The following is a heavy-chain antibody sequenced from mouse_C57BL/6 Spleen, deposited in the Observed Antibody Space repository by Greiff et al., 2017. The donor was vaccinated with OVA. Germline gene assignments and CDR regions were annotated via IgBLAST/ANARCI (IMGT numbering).Heavy chain of an antibody. CDR1: GFTFTDYY. Sequence: EVKLMESGGGLVQPGGSLSLSCAASGFTFTDYYMSWVRQPPGKALEWLGFIRNKANGYTTESSASVKGRFTISRDNSQSILYLQMNALGAEDSATYYCARFSGWNIAYWGQGTLVTVSA. D-gene: IGHD2-3*01. CDR2: IRNKANGYTT. CDR3: ARFSGWNIAY. V-gene: IGHV7-3*01. J-gene: IGHJ3*01.